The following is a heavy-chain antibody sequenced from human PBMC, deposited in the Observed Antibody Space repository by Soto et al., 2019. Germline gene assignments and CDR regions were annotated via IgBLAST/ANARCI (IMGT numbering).Heavy chain of an antibody. J-gene: IGHJ4*02. Sequence: ASVKVSCKASGGTFSSYAISWVRQAPGQGLEWMGGIIPIFGTANYAQKFQGRVTITADESTSTAYMELSSLRSEDTAVYYCASRKSHLYFDYWGQGPLVTVSS. CDR1: GGTFSSYA. CDR3: ASRKSHLYFDY. V-gene: IGHV1-69*13. CDR2: IIPIFGTA.